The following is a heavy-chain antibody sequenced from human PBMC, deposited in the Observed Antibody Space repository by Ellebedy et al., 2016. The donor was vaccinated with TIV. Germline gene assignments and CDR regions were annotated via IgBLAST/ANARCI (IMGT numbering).Heavy chain of an antibody. V-gene: IGHV3-33*08. J-gene: IGHJ4*02. CDR1: GFTFSSYS. Sequence: GESLKISCAASGFTFSSYSMNWVRQAPGKGLEWVAVIWRDGSREIYADSVKGRFTISRDNSKNTGFLQMNSLRAEDTAVYYCAGESDLGSIGAGFDYWGQGDLVT. CDR3: AGESDLGSIGAGFDY. D-gene: IGHD3-3*01. CDR2: IWRDGSRE.